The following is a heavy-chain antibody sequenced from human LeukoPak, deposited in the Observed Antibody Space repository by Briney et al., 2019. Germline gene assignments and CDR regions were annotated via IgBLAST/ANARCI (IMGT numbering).Heavy chain of an antibody. D-gene: IGHD3-10*01. Sequence: GSLRLSCEASGFTFSSYWMSWVRQAPGKGLEWVANIKQDGSEKYYVDSVKGRFTISRDNAKNSLYLQMSSLRAEDTAVYYCAREAHYYASGSYDYWGQGTLVTVSS. CDR1: GFTFSSYW. CDR2: IKQDGSEK. V-gene: IGHV3-7*01. CDR3: AREAHYYASGSYDY. J-gene: IGHJ4*02.